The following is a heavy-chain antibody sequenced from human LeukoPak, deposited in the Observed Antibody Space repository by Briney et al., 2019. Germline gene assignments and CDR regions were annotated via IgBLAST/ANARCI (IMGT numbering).Heavy chain of an antibody. V-gene: IGHV3-48*04. CDR2: ISSSSSTI. CDR1: GFTFSSYS. J-gene: IGHJ4*02. CDR3: ARDSPRYYGSGSYYFDY. Sequence: PGGSLRLSCAASGFTFSSYSMNWVRQAPGKGLEWVSYISSSSSTIYYADSVKGRFTISRDNAKNSLYLQMNSLRAEDTAVYYCARDSPRYYGSGSYYFDYWGRGTLVTVSS. D-gene: IGHD3-10*01.